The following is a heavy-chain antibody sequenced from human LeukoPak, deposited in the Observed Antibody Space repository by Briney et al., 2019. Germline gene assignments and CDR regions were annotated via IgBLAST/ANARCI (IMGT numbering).Heavy chain of an antibody. Sequence: ASVKVSCKASGYTLTIYYMHWVRQAPGQGREWMGVINLSAGTTNYAQKFPGRVTITADKSTSTAYMELSSLRSEDTAVYYCARTAAGTIPLDYWGQGTLVTVSS. D-gene: IGHD6-13*01. CDR3: ARTAAGTIPLDY. J-gene: IGHJ4*02. CDR2: INLSAGTT. V-gene: IGHV1-46*01. CDR1: GYTLTIYY.